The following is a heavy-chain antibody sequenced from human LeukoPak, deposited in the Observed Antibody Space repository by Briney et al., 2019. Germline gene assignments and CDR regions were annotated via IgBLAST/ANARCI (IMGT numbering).Heavy chain of an antibody. CDR1: GFPFSSYV. V-gene: IGHV3-74*01. J-gene: IGHJ4*02. Sequence: GGSLRPFCAASGFPFSSYVTHWVRQAPGLGLMWVARINHDGTDTSYADSVKGRFTVSRDNATNTLYLQMNSLRAEDTAVYYCARENADFDYWGQGTLVTVSS. CDR2: INHDGTDT. CDR3: ARENADFDY.